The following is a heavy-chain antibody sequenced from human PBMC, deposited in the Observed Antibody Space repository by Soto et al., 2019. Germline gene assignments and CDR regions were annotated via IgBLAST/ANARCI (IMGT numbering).Heavy chain of an antibody. D-gene: IGHD6-19*01. CDR2: IYYSGST. V-gene: IGHV4-39*01. Sequence: SETLSLTCTVSGGSIISSSYYGGWIRQPPGKGLEWIGSIYYSGSTYYNPSLESRVTISVDTSKNQFSLKLSSVTAADTAVYYCARLDNSGWLLDPWGQGTLVTVSS. J-gene: IGHJ5*02. CDR3: ARLDNSGWLLDP. CDR1: GGSIISSSYY.